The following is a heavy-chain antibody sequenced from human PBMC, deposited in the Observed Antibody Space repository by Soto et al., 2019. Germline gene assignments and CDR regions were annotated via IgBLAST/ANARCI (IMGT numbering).Heavy chain of an antibody. V-gene: IGHV4-39*01. J-gene: IGHJ6*02. D-gene: IGHD4-17*01. CDR1: GGSISSSSYY. CDR3: ARISYGDYVRYYYGMDV. CDR2: IYYSGST. Sequence: QLQLQESGPGLVKPSETLSLTCTVSGGSISSSSYYWGWIRQPPGKGLEWIGSIYYSGSTYYNPSLKSRVTISVDTSKTQFSLKLSSVTAADTAVYYCARISYGDYVRYYYGMDVWGQGTTVTVSS.